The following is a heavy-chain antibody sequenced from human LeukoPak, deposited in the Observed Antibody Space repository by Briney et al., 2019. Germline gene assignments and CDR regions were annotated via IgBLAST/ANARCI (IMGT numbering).Heavy chain of an antibody. V-gene: IGHV4-61*05. D-gene: IGHD5-18*01. Sequence: SETLSLTCTVSGGSISSSTFYWGWIRQPPGKGLEWIGYIYYSGSTNYNPSLKSRVTISVDTSKNQFSLKLSSVTAADTAVYYCARVMDTAMVSRYYYYYMDVWGKGTTVTVSS. CDR1: GGSISSSTFY. CDR2: IYYSGST. J-gene: IGHJ6*03. CDR3: ARVMDTAMVSRYYYYYMDV.